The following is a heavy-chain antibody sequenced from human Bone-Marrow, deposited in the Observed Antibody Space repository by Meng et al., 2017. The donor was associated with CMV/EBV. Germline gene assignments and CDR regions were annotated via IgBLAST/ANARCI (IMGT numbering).Heavy chain of an antibody. D-gene: IGHD5-18*01. CDR2: IYSGGSST. V-gene: IGHV3-23*03. CDR1: GFTFSSYA. Sequence: GESLKISCAASGFTFSSYAMSWVRQAPGKGLEWVSVIYSGGSSTYYADSVKGRFTISRDNSKNTLYLQMNSLRAEDTAVYYCARKSSGYSYDHWGQGTLVTVSS. J-gene: IGHJ4*02. CDR3: ARKSSGYSYDH.